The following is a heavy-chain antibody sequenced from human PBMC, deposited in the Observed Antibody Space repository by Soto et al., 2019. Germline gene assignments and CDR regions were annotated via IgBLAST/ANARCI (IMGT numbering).Heavy chain of an antibody. CDR2: IIPIFGTA. V-gene: IGHV1-69*01. CDR1: GGTFSSYA. Sequence: QVQLVQSGAEVKKPGSSVKVSCKASGGTFSSYAISWVRQAPGQGLEWMGGIIPIFGTANYAQKFQGRVTITADEYKSTGYMELSSLRCEYTAVYYCAREGYYYGSGSTATPYGMDVWGQGTTVTVSS. J-gene: IGHJ6*02. D-gene: IGHD3-10*01. CDR3: AREGYYYGSGSTATPYGMDV.